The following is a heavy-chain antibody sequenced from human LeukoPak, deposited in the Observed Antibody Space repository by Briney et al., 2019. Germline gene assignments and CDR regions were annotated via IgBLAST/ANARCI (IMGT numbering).Heavy chain of an antibody. V-gene: IGHV3-48*03. CDR3: ARAYYDILTGANWFDP. D-gene: IGHD3-9*01. J-gene: IGHJ5*02. CDR1: GFTFSSYE. Sequence: PGGSLRLSCAASGFTFSSYEMNWVRQAPGKGLEWVSYISSSGSTIYYADSVKGRFTISRDNAKNSLYLQMNSLRAEDTAVYYCARAYYDILTGANWFDPWGQGTLVTVSS. CDR2: ISSSGSTI.